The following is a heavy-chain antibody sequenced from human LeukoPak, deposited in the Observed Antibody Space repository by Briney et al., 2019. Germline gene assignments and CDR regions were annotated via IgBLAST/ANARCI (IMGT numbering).Heavy chain of an antibody. V-gene: IGHV3-30*02. CDR1: GFTFTHFG. D-gene: IGHD1-26*01. Sequence: GGSLRLSCLASGFTFTHFGMHRVRQAPGKGLEWVTFIQYDGIDKYYADSVKGRFSISRDDSKNTIYLQMNSLKPEDTAGYYCAKIVGSGSRTFWGQGTLVIVSS. J-gene: IGHJ4*02. CDR3: AKIVGSGSRTF. CDR2: IQYDGIDK.